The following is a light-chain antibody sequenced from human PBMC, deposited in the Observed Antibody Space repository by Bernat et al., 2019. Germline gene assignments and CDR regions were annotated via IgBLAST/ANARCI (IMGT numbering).Light chain of an antibody. V-gene: IGLV3-21*04. CDR1: NIGNKT. J-gene: IGLJ2*01. CDR3: QVWDSSSDHVV. CDR2: YDS. Sequence: SYVLTQLPSVSVAPGKTARITCGGNNIGNKTVHWYQQKPGQAPVMVIYYDSDRLSGIPERFSGSNSGNTATLTIRRVESGDEADYYCQVWDSSSDHVVFGGGTKLTVL.